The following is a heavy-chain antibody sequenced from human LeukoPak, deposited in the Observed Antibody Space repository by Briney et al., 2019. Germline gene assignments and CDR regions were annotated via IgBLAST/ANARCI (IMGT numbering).Heavy chain of an antibody. CDR2: ISGGAGGT. Sequence: PGGSLRLSCAASGFTFSSFAMSWVRQAPGKGLEWVSSISGGAGGTYHAGSVKGRFTISRDNSKNTLYLLMNSLRAEDTAAYYCAKPCRSGLSPFDAFDIWGQGTMVTVSS. CDR1: GFTFSSFA. J-gene: IGHJ3*02. V-gene: IGHV3-23*01. D-gene: IGHD6-19*01. CDR3: AKPCRSGLSPFDAFDI.